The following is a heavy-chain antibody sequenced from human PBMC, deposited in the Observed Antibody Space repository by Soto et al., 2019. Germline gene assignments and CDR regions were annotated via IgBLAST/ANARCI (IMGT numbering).Heavy chain of an antibody. J-gene: IGHJ6*02. CDR3: AREGLTGTIGLYYYYGLGV. D-gene: IGHD1-20*01. CDR1: GGSISSYY. CDR2: IYYSGST. V-gene: IGHV4-59*01. Sequence: QVQLQESGPGLVKPSETLSLTCTVSGGSISSYYWNWIRQPPGKGLEWIGYIYYSGSTNYNASLKSRVTISVDTSKSQFSLKLSSVTAADTAVYYCAREGLTGTIGLYYYYGLGVWGQGTKVTVSS.